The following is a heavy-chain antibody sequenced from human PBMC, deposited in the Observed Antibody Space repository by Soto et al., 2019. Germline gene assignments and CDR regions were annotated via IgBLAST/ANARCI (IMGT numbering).Heavy chain of an antibody. CDR3: AKDPWEDYDDSSGYTYLDD. Sequence: EVQLLESGGGLVQPGGSLRLSCAASGFTFSSYAMSWVRQAPGKGLEWVSAISGSGGSKYYADSVKGRFTISRDNSKNTLYLQMNSLRAEDTAVYYCAKDPWEDYDDSSGYTYLDDWGQGTLVTVSS. D-gene: IGHD3-22*01. V-gene: IGHV3-23*01. J-gene: IGHJ4*02. CDR2: ISGSGGSK. CDR1: GFTFSSYA.